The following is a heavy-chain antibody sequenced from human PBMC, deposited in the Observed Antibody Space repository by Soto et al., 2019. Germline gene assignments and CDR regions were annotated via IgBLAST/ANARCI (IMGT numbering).Heavy chain of an antibody. CDR3: ARPFGHSSGYIDY. CDR1: GGSISSSSYY. V-gene: IGHV4-39*01. D-gene: IGHD3-22*01. Sequence: SETLSLTCTASGGSISSSSYYWGWIRQPPGKGLEWIGSIYYSGSTYYNPSLKSRVTISVDTSKNQFSLKLSSVTAADTAVYYGARPFGHSSGYIDYWGQGTLVTVSS. CDR2: IYYSGST. J-gene: IGHJ4*02.